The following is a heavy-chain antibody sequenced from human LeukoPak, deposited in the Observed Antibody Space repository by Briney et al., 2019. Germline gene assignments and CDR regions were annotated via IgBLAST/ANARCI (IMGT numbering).Heavy chain of an antibody. D-gene: IGHD1-1*01. Sequence: PSETLSLTCTVSGGSISSYYWSWIRQPPGKGLEWIGYIYYSGSTNYNPSLKSRVTISVDTSKNQFSLKLSSVTAADTAVYYCARDVQLERPGDYYYYGMDVWGQGTTVTVSS. J-gene: IGHJ6*02. CDR2: IYYSGST. CDR3: ARDVQLERPGDYYYYGMDV. V-gene: IGHV4-59*01. CDR1: GGSISSYY.